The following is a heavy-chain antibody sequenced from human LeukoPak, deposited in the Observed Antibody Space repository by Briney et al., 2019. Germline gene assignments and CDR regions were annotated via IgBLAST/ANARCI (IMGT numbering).Heavy chain of an antibody. Sequence: SETLSLTCTVSGGSIISSDYHWGWVRQPPGTGLEWIGTISYSGNTDYNPSLRSRVTISVDTSNNQFSLKLSSVTAADTAVYYCAREDYDFLNWFDPWGQGTLVTVSS. CDR2: ISYSGNT. V-gene: IGHV4-39*07. CDR1: GGSIISSDYH. D-gene: IGHD3-3*01. CDR3: AREDYDFLNWFDP. J-gene: IGHJ5*02.